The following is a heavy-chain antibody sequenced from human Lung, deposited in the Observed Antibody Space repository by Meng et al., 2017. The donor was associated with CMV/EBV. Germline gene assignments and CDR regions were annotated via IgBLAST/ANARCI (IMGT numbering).Heavy chain of an antibody. V-gene: IGHV1-46*01. CDR2: INPSGGST. Sequence: SVXVSXXASGYTFTSYYMHWVRQAPGQGLEWMGIINPSGGSTSYAQKFQGRVTMTRDTSTSTVYMELSSLRSEDTAVYYCARDLAAAGTGSGWDYYYYGMAVWGQGTTVTVSS. CDR3: ARDLAAAGTGSGWDYYYYGMAV. J-gene: IGHJ6*02. D-gene: IGHD6-13*01. CDR1: GYTFTSYY.